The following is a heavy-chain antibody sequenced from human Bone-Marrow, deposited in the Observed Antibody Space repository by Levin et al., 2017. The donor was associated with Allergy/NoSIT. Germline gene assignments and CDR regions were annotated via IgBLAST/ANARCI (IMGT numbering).Heavy chain of an antibody. CDR2: ISDDGSSK. CDR1: GFSFSNYV. CDR3: ATDRGIQLWEYFFDF. Sequence: GGSLRLSCAASGFSFSNYVMHWVRQAPGKGLEWVAMISDDGSSKYYADSVKGRFTISRDSSKNTLFLQMNSLRPEDTAVYYCATDRGIQLWEYFFDFWGQGTLVTVSS. V-gene: IGHV3-30-3*01. D-gene: IGHD1-1*01. J-gene: IGHJ4*02.